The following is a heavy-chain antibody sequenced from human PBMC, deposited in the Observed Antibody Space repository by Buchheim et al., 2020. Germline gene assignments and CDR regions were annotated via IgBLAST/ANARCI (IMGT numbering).Heavy chain of an antibody. J-gene: IGHJ4*02. Sequence: QLQLQESGPGLVKPSETLSLTCSVSGDSISSSTYYWGWIRQPPGKGLEWIGSIYYSGSTYYTPSLKSRVTISVDTSKNQFSLKVISVTAADTAVYYCARIYGYSYGYVDYWGQGTL. CDR2: IYYSGST. CDR3: ARIYGYSYGYVDY. D-gene: IGHD5-18*01. CDR1: GDSISSSTYY. V-gene: IGHV4-39*07.